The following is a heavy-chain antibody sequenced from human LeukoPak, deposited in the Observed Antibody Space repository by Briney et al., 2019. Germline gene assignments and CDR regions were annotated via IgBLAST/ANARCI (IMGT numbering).Heavy chain of an antibody. J-gene: IGHJ6*02. CDR1: GFTFSSYA. CDR3: ARDIVVVVPAAIPYYYYYGMDV. Sequence: GGSLRLSCAASGFTFSSYAMHWVRPAPGKGREWVAVISYDGSNKYYADSVKGRFTISRDNSKNPLYLQMNSLRAEDTAVYYCARDIVVVVPAAIPYYYYYGMDVWGQGTTVTVSS. D-gene: IGHD2-2*01. CDR2: ISYDGSNK. V-gene: IGHV3-30*04.